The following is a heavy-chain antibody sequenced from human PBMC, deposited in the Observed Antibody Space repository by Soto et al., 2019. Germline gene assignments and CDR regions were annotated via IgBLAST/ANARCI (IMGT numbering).Heavy chain of an antibody. V-gene: IGHV3-33*01. D-gene: IGHD6-19*01. J-gene: IGHJ4*02. CDR1: GFTFSSYG. CDR2: IWYDGSNK. Sequence: GGSLRLSCAASGFTFSSYGMHWVRQAPGKGLEWVAVIWYDGSNKYYADSVKGRFTISRDNSKNTLYLQMNSLRAEDTAVYYCARDRERFLAVAGTLDYWGQGTLVTVSS. CDR3: ARDRERFLAVAGTLDY.